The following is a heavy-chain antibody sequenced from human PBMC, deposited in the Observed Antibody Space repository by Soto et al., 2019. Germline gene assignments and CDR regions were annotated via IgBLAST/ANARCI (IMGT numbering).Heavy chain of an antibody. CDR2: IIPVFRAP. V-gene: IGHV1-69*12. CDR1: GGTFSTYA. J-gene: IGHJ6*02. Sequence: QVQLVQSGSEVKKPGSSVKVSCKVSGGTFSTYAISWVRQAPGQGLEWMGGIIPVFRAPDYAQKFQGRVTITADESARTAFMELTGRRFEDTAVYYCARDKDRRRLGGNYYDITDVGGQGTTVTVSS. CDR3: ARDKDRRRLGGNYYDITDV. D-gene: IGHD5-12*01.